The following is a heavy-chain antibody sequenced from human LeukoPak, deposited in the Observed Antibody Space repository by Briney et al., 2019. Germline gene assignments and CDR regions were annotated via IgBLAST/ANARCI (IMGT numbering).Heavy chain of an antibody. J-gene: IGHJ5*02. Sequence: AGESLKISCKGSGYSFTSYWIGWVRQMPGKDLEWMGIIYAADSDTRYSPSFQGQVTISADKSISTAYLQWSGLKASDTAMYYCARLEFGGLYTWGQGTLVTVSS. CDR1: GYSFTSYW. V-gene: IGHV5-51*01. CDR3: ARLEFGGLYT. CDR2: IYAADSDT. D-gene: IGHD3-10*01.